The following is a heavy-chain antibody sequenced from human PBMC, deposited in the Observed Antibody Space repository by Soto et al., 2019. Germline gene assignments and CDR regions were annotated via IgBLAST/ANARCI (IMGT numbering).Heavy chain of an antibody. D-gene: IGHD6-13*01. CDR2: IRCSGAGT. Sequence: EVQLLESGGGLAQPGGSLRLSCAASGFTFNPYAMNWVRQAPGKGLEWVSTIRCSGAGTYYADSVKGRFTISRDNSKNTLYMQMISLRAEDTAVYFCAKGFGISWQSSFDYWGQGTLVTVSS. V-gene: IGHV3-23*01. J-gene: IGHJ4*02. CDR1: GFTFNPYA. CDR3: AKGFGISWQSSFDY.